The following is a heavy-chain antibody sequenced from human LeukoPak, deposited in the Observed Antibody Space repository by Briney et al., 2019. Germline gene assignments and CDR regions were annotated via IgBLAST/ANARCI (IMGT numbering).Heavy chain of an antibody. J-gene: IGHJ4*02. Sequence: GGALKISFKGSGYGFTSYWIGWGRRMPGKGGGWMGIIYPGECDTRYSPSFQGQVTISAHNSISTAYLQWSSLKASDTAMYYCASGGNLLDYWGQGTLVTVSS. V-gene: IGHV5-51*01. D-gene: IGHD4-23*01. CDR3: ASGGNLLDY. CDR2: IYPGECDT. CDR1: GYGFTSYW.